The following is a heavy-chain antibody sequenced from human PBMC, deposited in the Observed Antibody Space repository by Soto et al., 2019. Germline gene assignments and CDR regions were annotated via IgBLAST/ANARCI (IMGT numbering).Heavy chain of an antibody. CDR3: ALHFPYCSNTSCYLDYYYYMDD. CDR2: IYYSGST. V-gene: IGHV4-59*08. J-gene: IGHJ6*03. CDR1: GGSISSYY. D-gene: IGHD2-2*01. Sequence: PSDTLSLTCTVSGGSISSYYWSWIRQPPGKGLEWIGYIYYSGSTNYNPSLKSRVTVSVDTSKNQFSLKLCSVTAADTAVYYCALHFPYCSNTSCYLDYYYYMDDWGKGTTVTVTS.